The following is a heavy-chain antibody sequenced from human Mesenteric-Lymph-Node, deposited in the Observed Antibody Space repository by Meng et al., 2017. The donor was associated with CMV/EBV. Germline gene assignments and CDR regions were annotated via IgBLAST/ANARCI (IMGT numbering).Heavy chain of an antibody. CDR1: GGSISSYY. CDR2: VYYSGST. J-gene: IGHJ5*02. CDR3: ARGYCSSSSCPVDP. Sequence: SETLSLTCTVSGGSISSYYWSWIRQPPGKGLEWIGYVYYSGSTNYNPSLKSRVSISVDTSNNQFSLMLTSVTAADTAVYYCARGYCSSSSCPVDPWGQGALVTISS. V-gene: IGHV4-59*01. D-gene: IGHD2-2*01.